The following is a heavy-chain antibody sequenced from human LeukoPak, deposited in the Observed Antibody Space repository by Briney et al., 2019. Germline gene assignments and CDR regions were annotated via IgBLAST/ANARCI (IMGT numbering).Heavy chain of an antibody. D-gene: IGHD3-3*01. V-gene: IGHV3-49*03. Sequence: PGGSLRLSCTGSGFTFGDYAMSWFRQAPGKGLEWVGFIRSKAYGGTTDYAASVKGRFTISRDDSKSIVYLQMNSLRTEDAAVYYCSRRFLEWFGHMDVWGKGTTVTVS. CDR3: SRRFLEWFGHMDV. CDR2: IRSKAYGGTT. CDR1: GFTFGDYA. J-gene: IGHJ6*03.